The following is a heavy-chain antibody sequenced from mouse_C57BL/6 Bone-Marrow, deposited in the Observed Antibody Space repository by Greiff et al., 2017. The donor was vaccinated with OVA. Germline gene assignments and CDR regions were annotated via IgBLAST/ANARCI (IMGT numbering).Heavy chain of an antibody. D-gene: IGHD2-2*01. CDR2: IDPSDSYT. CDR3: AREGVRLLFAY. Sequence: QVQLQQPGAELVKPGASVKLSCKASGYTFTSYWMQWVKQRPGQGLEWIGEIDPSDSYTNYNQKFKGKATLTVDTSSSTAYMQLSSLTSEDSAVYYGAREGVRLLFAYWGQGTLVTVSA. CDR1: GYTFTSYW. J-gene: IGHJ3*01. V-gene: IGHV1-50*01.